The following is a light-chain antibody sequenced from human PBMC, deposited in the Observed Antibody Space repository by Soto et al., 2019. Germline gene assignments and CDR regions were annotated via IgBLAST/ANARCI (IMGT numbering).Light chain of an antibody. V-gene: IGKV3-20*01. CDR1: QSVSSNL. J-gene: IGKJ1*01. CDR3: QQYGSSPRT. CDR2: GAT. Sequence: EIVITQSPATLSVSPGERATLSCRASQSVSSNLLAWYQQKPGQAPRLLIYGATNRATGIPDRFSGSGSGTDFTLTISRLEPEDFAVYYCQQYGSSPRTFGQGTKVDI.